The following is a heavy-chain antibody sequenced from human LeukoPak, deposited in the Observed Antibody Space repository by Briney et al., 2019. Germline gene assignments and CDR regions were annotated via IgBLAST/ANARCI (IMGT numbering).Heavy chain of an antibody. V-gene: IGHV5-51*01. CDR3: ARTQRWLQFSSPFDY. Sequence: GESLKISCKGCGYSFTSYWIVWVRQMPGKGLEWMVIIYPGDSDTRYSPSFQGQVTISADKFISTAYLQWSSLKASDTAMYYCARTQRWLQFSSPFDYWGQGTLVTVSS. D-gene: IGHD5-24*01. CDR1: GYSFTSYW. J-gene: IGHJ4*02. CDR2: IYPGDSDT.